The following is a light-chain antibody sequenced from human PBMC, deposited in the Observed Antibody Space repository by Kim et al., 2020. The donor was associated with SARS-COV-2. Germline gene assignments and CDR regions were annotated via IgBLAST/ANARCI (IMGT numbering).Light chain of an antibody. CDR3: SSYTSSSTLWV. Sequence: SITISCTGTSSDVGGYNYVSWYQQHPGKAPKLMIYDVSKRPSGVSNRFSGSKSGNTASLTISGLQAEDEADYYCSSYTSSSTLWVFGGGTQLTVL. J-gene: IGLJ3*02. V-gene: IGLV2-14*04. CDR2: DVS. CDR1: SSDVGGYNY.